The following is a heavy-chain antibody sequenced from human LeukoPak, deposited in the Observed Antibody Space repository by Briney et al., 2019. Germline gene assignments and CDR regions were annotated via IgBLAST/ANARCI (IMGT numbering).Heavy chain of an antibody. Sequence: SETLSLTCTVSGGSINTPNYYWGWIRQTPGKGLEWIGNIFYSGGTYYSPSLTSRVTISLDTSRNQFSLKLNSVTAADTAVYYCARVYYDYVWGSYRYTNDAFDIWGQGTMVTVSS. CDR2: IFYSGGT. V-gene: IGHV4-39*07. D-gene: IGHD3-16*02. CDR1: GGSINTPNYY. CDR3: ARVYYDYVWGSYRYTNDAFDI. J-gene: IGHJ3*02.